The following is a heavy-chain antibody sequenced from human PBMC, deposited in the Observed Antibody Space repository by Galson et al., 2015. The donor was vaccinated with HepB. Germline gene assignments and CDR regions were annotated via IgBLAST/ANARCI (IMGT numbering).Heavy chain of an antibody. CDR3: ARAQQWPGGEFDY. V-gene: IGHV3-48*04. CDR1: GFTFSSYS. D-gene: IGHD6-19*01. Sequence: SLRLSCAASGFTFSSYSMNWVRQAPGKGLEWVSYISSSSSTIYYADSVKGRFTISRDNAKNSLYLQMNSLRAEDTAVYYCARAQQWPGGEFDYWGQGTLVTVSS. CDR2: ISSSSSTI. J-gene: IGHJ4*02.